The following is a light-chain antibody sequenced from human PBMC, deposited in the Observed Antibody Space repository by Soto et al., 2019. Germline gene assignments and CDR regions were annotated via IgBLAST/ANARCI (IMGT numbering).Light chain of an antibody. V-gene: IGLV2-14*01. CDR2: EVR. Sequence: QSALTQPASVSGSPGQSITISCTGTSSDVGGYKYVSWYQQHPGKAPKLMIYEVRNRPSGVSNRFSGSKSGNTASLTISGLQAEDEADYYCSSYTSSSTLVFGGGTQLTVL. CDR3: SSYTSSSTLV. CDR1: SSDVGGYKY. J-gene: IGLJ2*01.